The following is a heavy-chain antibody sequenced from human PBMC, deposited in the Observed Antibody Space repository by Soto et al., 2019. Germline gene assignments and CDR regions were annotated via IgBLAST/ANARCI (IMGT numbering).Heavy chain of an antibody. V-gene: IGHV1-3*01. CDR1: GYTFTSYA. Sequence: SVKVSCKASGYTFTSYAMHWVRQAPGQRLEWMGWINAGNGNTKYSQKFQGRVTITRDTSASTAYMELSSLRSEDTAVYYCARDAEDDFWSGYWFDPWGQGTLVTVSS. CDR2: INAGNGNT. D-gene: IGHD3-3*01. CDR3: ARDAEDDFWSGYWFDP. J-gene: IGHJ5*02.